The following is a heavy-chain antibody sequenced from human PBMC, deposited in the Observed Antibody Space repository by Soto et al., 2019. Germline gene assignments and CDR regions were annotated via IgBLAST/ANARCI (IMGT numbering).Heavy chain of an antibody. CDR3: AKDYYDSSGYYPSPYFDY. CDR2: ISGSGGST. CDR1: GFTFSSYA. Sequence: GGSLRLSCAASGFTFSSYAMSWVRQAPGKGLEWVSAISGSGGSTYYADSVKGRFTISRDNSKNTLYLQMNSLGAEDTAVYYCAKDYYDSSGYYPSPYFDYWGQGTLVTVSS. J-gene: IGHJ4*02. V-gene: IGHV3-23*01. D-gene: IGHD3-22*01.